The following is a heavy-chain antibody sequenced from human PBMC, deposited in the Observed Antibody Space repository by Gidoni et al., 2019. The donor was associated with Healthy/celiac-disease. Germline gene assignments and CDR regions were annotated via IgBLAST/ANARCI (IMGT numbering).Heavy chain of an antibody. J-gene: IGHJ5*02. CDR3: ARADDYGVNGDWFDP. D-gene: IGHD4-17*01. Sequence: QVQLQESGPGLVKPSETLSLTCTVAGGSISSYYWSWIRQPPRKGLEWIGHIYYSGSTNYNPSLKSRVTISVDTSKNQFSLKLSSVTAADTAVYYCARADDYGVNGDWFDPWGQGTLVTVSS. CDR1: GGSISSYY. V-gene: IGHV4-59*01. CDR2: IYYSGST.